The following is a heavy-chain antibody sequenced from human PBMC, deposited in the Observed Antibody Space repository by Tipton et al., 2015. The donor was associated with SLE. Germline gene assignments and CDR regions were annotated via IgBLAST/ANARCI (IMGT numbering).Heavy chain of an antibody. D-gene: IGHD1-1*01. V-gene: IGHV4-59*08. J-gene: IGHJ4*02. CDR2: IYYSGST. CDR3: ARHRVKGTARYFDY. Sequence: TLSLTCTVSGGSISSYYWSWIRQPPGKGLEWIGCIYYSGSTNYNPSLKSRVTISVDTSKNQFSLKLSSVTAADTAVYYCARHRVKGTARYFDYWGQGTLVTVSS. CDR1: GGSISSYY.